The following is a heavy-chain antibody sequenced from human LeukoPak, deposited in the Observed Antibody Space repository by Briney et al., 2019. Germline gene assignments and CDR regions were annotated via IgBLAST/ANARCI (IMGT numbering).Heavy chain of an antibody. D-gene: IGHD5-12*01. Sequence: PGGSLRLSWAASGFTFSSYGMRWVRQAPGKGLEWVAVISYDGSNKYYADSVKGRFTISRDNSKNTLYLQMNSLRAEDTAVYYCAKLHSGYDEFDYWGQGTLVTVSS. CDR1: GFTFSSYG. V-gene: IGHV3-30*18. J-gene: IGHJ4*02. CDR3: AKLHSGYDEFDY. CDR2: ISYDGSNK.